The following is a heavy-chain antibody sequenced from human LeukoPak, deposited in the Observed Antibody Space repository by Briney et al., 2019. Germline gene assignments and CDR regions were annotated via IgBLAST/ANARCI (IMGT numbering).Heavy chain of an antibody. CDR3: GKGGGSSWYFPAFDI. V-gene: IGHV3-43*02. CDR2: ISGDGGST. J-gene: IGHJ3*02. D-gene: IGHD6-13*01. CDR1: GFTFDDYA. Sequence: GGSLRLSCAASGFTFDDYAMHWVRQAPGKGREWVSLISGDGGSTYYADSVKGRFTISRDNSKNSLYLQMNSLRTEDTALYYCGKGGGSSWYFPAFDIWGQGTMVTVSS.